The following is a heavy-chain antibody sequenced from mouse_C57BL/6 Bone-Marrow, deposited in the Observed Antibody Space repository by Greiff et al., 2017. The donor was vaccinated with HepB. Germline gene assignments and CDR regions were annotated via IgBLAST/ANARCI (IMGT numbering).Heavy chain of an antibody. D-gene: IGHD2-3*01. CDR3: ADDGYYEVMDY. CDR2: ISSGSSTI. J-gene: IGHJ4*01. V-gene: IGHV5-17*01. Sequence: EVKLVESGGGLVKPGGSLKLSCAASGFTFSDYGMHWVRQAPEKGLEWVAYISSGSSTIYYADTVKGRFTISRDNAKNPLFLQMTSLRSEDTAMYYCADDGYYEVMDYWGQGTSVTVSS. CDR1: GFTFSDYG.